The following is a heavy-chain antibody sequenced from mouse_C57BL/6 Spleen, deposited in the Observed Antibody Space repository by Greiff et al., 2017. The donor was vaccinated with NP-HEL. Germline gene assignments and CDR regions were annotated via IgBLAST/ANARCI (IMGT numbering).Heavy chain of an antibody. Sequence: QVQLQQSGAELMKPGDSVKLSCKATGYTFTGYWIGWVKQRPGHGLEWIGEILPGSGSTNYNEKFKGKATFTADTSSNTAYMQLSSLATDDSAIYYCARGGSYDGYLSWFAYWGKGTLVTVSA. CDR2: ILPGSGST. V-gene: IGHV1-9*01. CDR1: GYTFTGYW. J-gene: IGHJ3*01. CDR3: ARGGSYDGYLSWFAY. D-gene: IGHD2-3*01.